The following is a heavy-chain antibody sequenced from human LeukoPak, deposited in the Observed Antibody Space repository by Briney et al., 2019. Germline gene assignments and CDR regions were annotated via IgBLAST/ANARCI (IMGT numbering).Heavy chain of an antibody. CDR3: ARGTVAAYGYFQH. CDR1: GGSISSYY. Sequence: SETLSLTCTVSGGSISSYYWSWIRQPPGKGLEWIGYIYYSGSTNYNPSLKSRVTISVDASKNQFSLKLSSVTAADTAVYYCARGTVAAYGYFQHWGQGTLVTVSS. CDR2: IYYSGST. V-gene: IGHV4-59*01. D-gene: IGHD4-23*01. J-gene: IGHJ1*01.